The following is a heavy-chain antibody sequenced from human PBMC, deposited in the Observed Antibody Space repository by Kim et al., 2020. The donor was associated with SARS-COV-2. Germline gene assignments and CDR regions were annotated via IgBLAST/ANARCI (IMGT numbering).Heavy chain of an antibody. D-gene: IGHD2-21*02. V-gene: IGHV3-30*02. CDR3: AKGERVVVTAFDY. J-gene: IGHJ4*02. Sequence: YADSVKGRFTISRDNSKNTLYLQMNSLRAEDTAVYYCAKGERVVVTAFDYWGQGTLVTVSS.